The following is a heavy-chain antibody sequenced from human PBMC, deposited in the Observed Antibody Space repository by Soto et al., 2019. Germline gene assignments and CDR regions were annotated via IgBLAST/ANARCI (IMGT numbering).Heavy chain of an antibody. Sequence: QVQLVQSGAEVKKPGASVKVSCKASGYTFIGYYIHWVRQAPGQGLGWMGRINPRSGDTTYAQKFQGRLTMTRDTSIRTAYMELSSLRSDDTAVYYCGRAGVGATPLGWFDPWGQGSLVTVSS. CDR3: GRAGVGATPLGWFDP. CDR2: INPRSGDT. J-gene: IGHJ5*02. V-gene: IGHV1-2*06. D-gene: IGHD1-26*01. CDR1: GYTFIGYY.